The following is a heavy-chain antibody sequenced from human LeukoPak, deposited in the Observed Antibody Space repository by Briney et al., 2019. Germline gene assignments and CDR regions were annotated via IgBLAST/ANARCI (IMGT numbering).Heavy chain of an antibody. Sequence: GGSLRLSCAASGFSLDDYGMSWVRQAPGKGLQWVSDINWNGGSTAYADSVQGRFTISRDNAKNSLYLQMNGLRAEDTAFYYCARDYYGDSYFDYWGQGTLVTVSS. V-gene: IGHV3-20*04. CDR3: ARDYYGDSYFDY. D-gene: IGHD4-17*01. CDR1: GFSLDDYG. J-gene: IGHJ4*02. CDR2: INWNGGST.